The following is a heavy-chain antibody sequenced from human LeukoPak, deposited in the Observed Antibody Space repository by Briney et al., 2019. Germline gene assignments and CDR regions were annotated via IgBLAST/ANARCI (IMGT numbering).Heavy chain of an antibody. J-gene: IGHJ4*02. CDR2: ISGSGGST. CDR1: GFXFSSYA. D-gene: IGHD3-10*01. CDR3: AKRLGQPQVFDY. Sequence: GSLRLSCAASGFXFSSYAMSWVRQAPGKGLEWVSAISGSGGSTYYADSVKGRFTISRDNSKNTLYLQMNSLRAEDTAVYYCAKRLGQPQVFDYWGQGTLVTVSS. V-gene: IGHV3-23*01.